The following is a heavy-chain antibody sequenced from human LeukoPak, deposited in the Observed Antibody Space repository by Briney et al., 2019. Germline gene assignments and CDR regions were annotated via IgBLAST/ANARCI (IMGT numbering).Heavy chain of an antibody. J-gene: IGHJ4*02. V-gene: IGHV1-69*05. CDR3: ARHRQQPVRGFDY. CDR2: IIPIFGTA. CDR1: GGTFSSYA. D-gene: IGHD6-6*01. Sequence: SVKVSCKASGGTFSSYAISWVRQAPGQGLEWMGGIIPIFGTANYAQKFQGRVTITTDESTSTAYMELSSLRSEDTAVYYCARHRQQPVRGFDYWGQGTLVTVSS.